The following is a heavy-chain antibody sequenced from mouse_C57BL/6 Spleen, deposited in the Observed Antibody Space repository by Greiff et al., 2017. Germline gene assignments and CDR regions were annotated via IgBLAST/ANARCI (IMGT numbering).Heavy chain of an antibody. J-gene: IGHJ1*03. CDR2: IYPGSGST. V-gene: IGHV1-55*01. CDR3: ARAITTVVATDWYFDV. CDR1: GYTFTSYW. Sequence: QVQLKEPGAELVKPGASVKMSWKASGYTFTSYWITWVKQRPGQGLEWIGDIYPGSGSTNYNEKFKSKATLTVDTSSSTAYMQLSSLTSEDSAVYYCARAITTVVATDWYFDVWGTGTTVTVSS. D-gene: IGHD1-1*01.